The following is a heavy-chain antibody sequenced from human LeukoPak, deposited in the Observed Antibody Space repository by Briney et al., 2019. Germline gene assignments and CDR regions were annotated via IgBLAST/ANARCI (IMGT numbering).Heavy chain of an antibody. CDR2: ICSGNTL. J-gene: IGHJ6*01. CDR1: GFTFSDYY. Sequence: GGALRLSCAATGFTFSDYYMSWMRPAPGKGLEWVSYICSGNTLYYADSGKGRFTPSRDNAKPSLYLQINSLRAEDTAVYYCARDGPWDTAMVNSYGMDVWGQGTTVTLSS. V-gene: IGHV3-11*01. CDR3: ARDGPWDTAMVNSYGMDV. D-gene: IGHD5-18*01.